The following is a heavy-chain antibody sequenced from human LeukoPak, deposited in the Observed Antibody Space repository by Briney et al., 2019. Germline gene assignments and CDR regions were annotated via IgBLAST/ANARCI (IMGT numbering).Heavy chain of an antibody. D-gene: IGHD2-15*01. J-gene: IGHJ4*02. CDR3: VRSRYCSVGRCYSDY. CDR2: IKLDGSEK. V-gene: IGHV3-7*04. Sequence: GGSLRLSCAASGFTFSNYWMNWVRQAPGKGLEWVANIKLDGSEKYYVDSVKGRFTFSRDNAKNSLYLQMNSLRAEDTAVYYCVRSRYCSVGRCYSDYWGQGTLVTVSS. CDR1: GFTFSNYW.